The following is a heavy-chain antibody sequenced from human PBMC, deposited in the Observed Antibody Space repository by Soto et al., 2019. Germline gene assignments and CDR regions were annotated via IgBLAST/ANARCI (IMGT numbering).Heavy chain of an antibody. V-gene: IGHV4-4*07. CDR1: GASISGFY. CDR3: VSDATTTLPDSFDP. CDR2: IYATGTT. D-gene: IGHD1-1*01. Sequence: SETLSLTCTVSGASISGFYWSWIRKSAGKGLEWIGRIYATGTTDYNPSLKSRVMMSVDTSKKQFSLKLRSVTAADTAVYYCVSDATTTLPDSFDPWGQGISVTVSS. J-gene: IGHJ5*02.